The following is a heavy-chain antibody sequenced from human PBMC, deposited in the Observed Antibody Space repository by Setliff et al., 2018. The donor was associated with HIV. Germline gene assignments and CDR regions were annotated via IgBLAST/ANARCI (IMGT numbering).Heavy chain of an antibody. CDR2: ISGSGGST. CDR3: AKENYYDTSGYSYFDY. CDR1: GFTFSSYA. V-gene: IGHV3-23*01. D-gene: IGHD3-22*01. J-gene: IGHJ4*02. Sequence: GGSLRLSCAASGFTFSSYAMSWVRQAPGKGLEWVSAISGSGGSTYYADSVKGRFTISRDNSKNTLYLQMNSLRAEDTAVYYCAKENYYDTSGYSYFDYWGQGTLVPVSS.